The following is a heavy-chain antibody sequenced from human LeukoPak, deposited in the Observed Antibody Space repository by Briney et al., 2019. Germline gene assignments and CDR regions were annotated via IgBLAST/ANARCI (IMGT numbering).Heavy chain of an antibody. J-gene: IGHJ5*02. CDR1: GYTFTSYY. CDR2: INPSGGST. CDR3: ARDRSGITSTDNWFDP. V-gene: IGHV1-46*01. Sequence: ASVKVSCKASGYTFTSYYMHWVRQAPGQGLEWMGIINPSGGSTSYAQKFQGRVTMTRDMSTSTVYMELSSLRSEDTAVYYCARDRSGITSTDNWFDPWGQGTLVTVSS. D-gene: IGHD3-10*01.